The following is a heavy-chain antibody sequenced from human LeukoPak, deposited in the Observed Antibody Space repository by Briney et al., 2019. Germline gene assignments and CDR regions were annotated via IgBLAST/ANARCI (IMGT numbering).Heavy chain of an antibody. CDR3: ARDHNIVAPFDY. Sequence: ASVKVSCKASGYTFTTYGLSWVRQAPGQRLEWMGWINAGNGNTKYSQKFQGRVTITRDTSASTAYMELSSLRSEDTAVYYCARDHNIVAPFDYWGQGTLVTVSS. CDR2: INAGNGNT. V-gene: IGHV1-3*01. J-gene: IGHJ4*02. CDR1: GYTFTTYG. D-gene: IGHD5-12*01.